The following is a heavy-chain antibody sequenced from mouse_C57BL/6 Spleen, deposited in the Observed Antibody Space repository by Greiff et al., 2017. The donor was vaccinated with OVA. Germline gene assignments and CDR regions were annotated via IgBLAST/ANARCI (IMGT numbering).Heavy chain of an antibody. Sequence: VKLQQPGAELVKPGASVKMSCKASGYTFTSYWITWVKQRHGQGLEWIGDIYPGSGSTNYNEKFKSKATLTVDKSSSTAYMQLSSLTSEDSAVYYCDSASIRYFDFWGQGTTLTVSS. D-gene: IGHD6-1*01. CDR1: GYTFTSYW. V-gene: IGHV1-55*01. CDR2: IYPGSGST. CDR3: DSASIRYFDF. J-gene: IGHJ2*01.